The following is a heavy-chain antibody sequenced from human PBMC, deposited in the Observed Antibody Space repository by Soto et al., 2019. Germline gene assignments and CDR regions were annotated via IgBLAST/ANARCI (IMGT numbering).Heavy chain of an antibody. J-gene: IGHJ3*02. Sequence: QVQLVQSGAEVKKPGSSVKVSCKASGGTFSSSAISWVRQAPGQGLEWMGGIIPIFGTANYAQKFQGRVTITADESTSTAYMELSSLRSEDTAVYYCAGERYCSSTSCYDAFDIWGQGTMVTVST. V-gene: IGHV1-69*01. CDR2: IIPIFGTA. CDR3: AGERYCSSTSCYDAFDI. CDR1: GGTFSSSA. D-gene: IGHD2-2*01.